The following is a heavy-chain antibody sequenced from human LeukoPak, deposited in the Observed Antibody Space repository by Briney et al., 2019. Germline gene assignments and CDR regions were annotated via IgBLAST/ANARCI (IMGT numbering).Heavy chain of an antibody. V-gene: IGHV4-59*01. CDR1: GGSISRFY. Sequence: TSETLSLTCTVSGGSISRFYWSWIRQPPGKGLEWIGYIYYSGSTNYNPSLKSRVTISVETSKNEFSLKLRSVTAADTAVYYCARVTGYRIEDYFDYWGQGTLVTVSS. CDR2: IYYSGST. J-gene: IGHJ4*02. D-gene: IGHD6-13*01. CDR3: ARVTGYRIEDYFDY.